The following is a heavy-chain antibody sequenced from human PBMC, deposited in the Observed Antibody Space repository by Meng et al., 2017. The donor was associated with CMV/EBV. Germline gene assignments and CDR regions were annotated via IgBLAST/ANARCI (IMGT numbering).Heavy chain of an antibody. Sequence: QVQLVQSGAEVXXXXXXVKXSCKASGGTFSSYAISWVRQAPGQGLEWMGGIIPIFGTANYAQKFQGRVTITADESTSTAYMELSSLRSEDTAVYYCARVSSPLVLDPWGQGTLVTVSS. CDR2: IIPIFGTA. CDR1: GGTFSSYA. V-gene: IGHV1-69*12. CDR3: ARVSSPLVLDP. D-gene: IGHD6-6*01. J-gene: IGHJ5*02.